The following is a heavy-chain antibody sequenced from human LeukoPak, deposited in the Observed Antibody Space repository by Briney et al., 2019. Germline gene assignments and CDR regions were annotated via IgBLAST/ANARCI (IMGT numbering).Heavy chain of an antibody. V-gene: IGHV3-30*18. CDR1: GFTFSSYG. Sequence: GGALRLSCAASGFTFSSYGRHWVRQAPGKGLERVAVISYDGNNKYYADSVKGRFTISRDNSKNTLYLQMNSLRAEDTAVYYCAKFGKAVAAADYWGQGTLVTVSS. J-gene: IGHJ4*02. CDR3: AKFGKAVAAADY. D-gene: IGHD6-19*01. CDR2: ISYDGNNK.